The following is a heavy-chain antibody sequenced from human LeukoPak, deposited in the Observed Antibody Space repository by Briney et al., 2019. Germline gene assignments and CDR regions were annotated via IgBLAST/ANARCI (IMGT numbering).Heavy chain of an antibody. CDR3: SEGYFEPFDH. J-gene: IGHJ4*02. CDR1: GASVSSSH. Sequence: SETLSLTCVVSGASVSSSHWNWIRQLPGKGLEWIGCLSYTGKTDYNPSLTSRVTISLDTSKNQVSLKLRSVAAAATAVYYCSEGYFEPFDHWGQGTLVTVSS. V-gene: IGHV4-59*02. CDR2: LSYTGKT. D-gene: IGHD2/OR15-2a*01.